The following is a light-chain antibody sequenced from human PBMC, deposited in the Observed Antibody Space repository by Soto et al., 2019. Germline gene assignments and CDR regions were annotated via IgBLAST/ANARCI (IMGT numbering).Light chain of an antibody. CDR3: YQRSKLPLT. CDR1: QSVNSY. J-gene: IGKJ4*01. Sequence: EIVLTQSPATLSLSPGERATLSCRASQSVNSYLAWYQQKVGQAPRLLIYGASNRATGIPARFSGSGSGTAFTLTISSLEPEDFAVYYCYQRSKLPLTFGGGTKVDIK. CDR2: GAS. V-gene: IGKV3-11*01.